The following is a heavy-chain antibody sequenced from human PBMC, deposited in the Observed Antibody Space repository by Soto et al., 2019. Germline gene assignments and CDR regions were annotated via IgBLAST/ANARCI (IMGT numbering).Heavy chain of an antibody. CDR3: ARSFEERGFDP. CDR2: SFWNDDK. J-gene: IGHJ5*02. Sequence: SGPTLGNPTQTLTLTCTFSGTSLSPSGVGVGWIRQPPGKALVSRALSFWNDDKRYSPSLKRKLTITKDTSKHQLVLTMNNSEHVDTATYDCARSFEERGFDPWGQGTLVPVSS. D-gene: IGHD1-26*01. V-gene: IGHV2-5*01. CDR1: GTSLSPSGVG.